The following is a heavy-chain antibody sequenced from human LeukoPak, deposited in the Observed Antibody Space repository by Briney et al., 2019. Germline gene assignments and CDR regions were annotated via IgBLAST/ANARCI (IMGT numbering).Heavy chain of an antibody. D-gene: IGHD3-16*02. J-gene: IGHJ4*02. CDR2: IIPIFGTA. CDR3: ARANYDYVWGSYRQYYFDY. CDR1: GGTFSSYA. V-gene: IGHV1-69*13. Sequence: SVKVSCKASGGTFSSYAISWVRQAPGQGLEWMGRIIPIFGTANYAQKFQGRVTITADESTSTAYMELSSLRSEDTAVYYCARANYDYVWGSYRQYYFDYWGQGTLVTVSS.